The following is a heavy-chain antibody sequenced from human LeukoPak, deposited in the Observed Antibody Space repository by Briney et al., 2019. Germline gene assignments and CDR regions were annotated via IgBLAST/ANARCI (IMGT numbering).Heavy chain of an antibody. J-gene: IGHJ4*02. CDR3: AKDSYRDYFDY. D-gene: IGHD1-26*01. CDR1: GFTFSSYA. Sequence: GSLRLSCAASGFTFSSYAMSWVRQAPGKGLEWVSAISYSGDSTYYADSVKGRFTISRDNSKNTLYLQMNSLRAEDTAVYYCAKDSYRDYFDYWGQGTLVTVSS. V-gene: IGHV3-23*01. CDR2: ISYSGDST.